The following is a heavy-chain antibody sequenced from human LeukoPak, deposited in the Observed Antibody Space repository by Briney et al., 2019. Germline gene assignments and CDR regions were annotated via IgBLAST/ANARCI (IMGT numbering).Heavy chain of an antibody. V-gene: IGHV1-69*04. CDR3: AKQGEIRQDYYMDV. CDR2: IIPVFGIA. CDR1: GGSISSYG. D-gene: IGHD1/OR15-1a*01. Sequence: GASVKVSCKASGGSISSYGISWVRQAPGQGLEWMGRIIPVFGIANYAQKFQDRVTITADTVSNTAYMELTSLTSEDTAVYFCAKQGEIRQDYYMDVWGNGTAVTVSS. J-gene: IGHJ6*03.